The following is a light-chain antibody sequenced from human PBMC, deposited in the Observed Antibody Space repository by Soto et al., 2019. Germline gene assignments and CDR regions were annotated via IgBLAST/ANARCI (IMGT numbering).Light chain of an antibody. V-gene: IGKV3-15*01. CDR3: QQYNNWWT. CDR2: GAS. J-gene: IGKJ1*01. CDR1: QSVSNN. Sequence: EVVMTQSPATLSVSPGERATLSCRASQSVSNNLAWYQQKPGQAPRLLIYGASTRATGIPARFRGSGSGTEFTITISSLQSEDFAVYYCQQYNNWWTFGQGTKVEIK.